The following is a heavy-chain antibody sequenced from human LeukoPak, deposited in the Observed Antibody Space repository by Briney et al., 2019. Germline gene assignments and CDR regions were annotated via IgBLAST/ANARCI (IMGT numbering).Heavy chain of an antibody. D-gene: IGHD5-12*01. Sequence: ASLKVSSTASGYTFTGYYMHWVRQAPGQGLEWMGWINPNSGGADYGQKYQGRVTMTRDTSISTAYMELSRLTSDDTAIYYCASGYDWGLYWGQGTLVTVSS. CDR3: ASGYDWGLY. V-gene: IGHV1-2*02. J-gene: IGHJ4*02. CDR2: INPNSGGA. CDR1: GYTFTGYY.